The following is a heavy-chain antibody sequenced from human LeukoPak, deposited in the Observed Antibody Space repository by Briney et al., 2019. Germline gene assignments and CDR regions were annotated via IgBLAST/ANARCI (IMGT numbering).Heavy chain of an antibody. Sequence: GASVKVSCKASGYPFTTYGINWVRQAPGQGLEWMGWISTDNGDANYAQKFQDGVIMTTDTSTSTAYIELRSLKSDDTAAYYCAREWWGYDVLTGDNWFDPWGQGTLVTVSS. J-gene: IGHJ5*02. V-gene: IGHV1-18*01. CDR3: AREWWGYDVLTGDNWFDP. D-gene: IGHD3-9*01. CDR2: ISTDNGDA. CDR1: GYPFTTYG.